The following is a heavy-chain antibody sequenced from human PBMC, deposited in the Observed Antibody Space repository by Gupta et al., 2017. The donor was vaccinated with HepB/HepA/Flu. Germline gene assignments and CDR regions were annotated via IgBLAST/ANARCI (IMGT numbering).Heavy chain of an antibody. CDR3: ARGHGDGEYCDL. D-gene: IGHD4-17*01. CDR1: DFAFSGYA. CDR2: ISYGGANR. J-gene: IGHJ2*01. Sequence: QVQLVESGGGVVQPGGSLRLSCAASDFAFSGYARHWVRQAPGKGLEWLAVISYGGANRFYADSVKGRVTISRDNSKDTLYMEMSNLRPEDTAVYYCARGHGDGEYCDLWGRGTLVTVSS. V-gene: IGHV3-30*04.